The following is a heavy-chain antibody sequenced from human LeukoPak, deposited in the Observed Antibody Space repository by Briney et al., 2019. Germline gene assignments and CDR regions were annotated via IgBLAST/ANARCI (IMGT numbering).Heavy chain of an antibody. D-gene: IGHD1-26*01. CDR2: ISSSGSTI. Sequence: GGSLRLSCAASGFTFSSYEMNWVRQAPGKGLVWVSYISSSGSTIYYADSVKGRFTISRDNAKNSLYLQMNSLRAGDTAVYYCARWDTGNSDYWGQGTLVTVSS. CDR1: GFTFSSYE. V-gene: IGHV3-48*03. CDR3: ARWDTGNSDY. J-gene: IGHJ4*02.